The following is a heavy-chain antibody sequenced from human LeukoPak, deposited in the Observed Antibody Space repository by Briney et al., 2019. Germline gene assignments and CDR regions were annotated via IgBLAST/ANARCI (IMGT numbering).Heavy chain of an antibody. V-gene: IGHV3-30*02. D-gene: IGHD3-16*01. CDR1: GCTFSSYG. Sequence: GGSLRLSCAASGCTFSSYGMHWVRQAPGKGLEWVAFIRYDGSNKYYADSVKGRFTISRDNSKNTLYLQMNSLRSDDTAVYYCARADLSYDLYYFDYWGQGTLVTVSS. CDR2: IRYDGSNK. CDR3: ARADLSYDLYYFDY. J-gene: IGHJ4*02.